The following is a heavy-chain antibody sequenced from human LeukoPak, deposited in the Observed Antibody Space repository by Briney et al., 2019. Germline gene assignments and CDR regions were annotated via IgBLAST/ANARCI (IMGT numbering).Heavy chain of an antibody. CDR1: GYTFTSYD. CDR2: MNPNSGNT. Sequence: ASVKVSCKASGYTFTSYDTNWVRQATGQGLEWMGWMNPNSGNTGYAQKFQGRVTMTRNTSISTAYMELSSLRSEDTAVYCCARGSTGHYDFWSGRDYYYYYMDVWGKGTTVTVSS. V-gene: IGHV1-8*01. D-gene: IGHD3-3*01. CDR3: ARGSTGHYDFWSGRDYYYYYMDV. J-gene: IGHJ6*03.